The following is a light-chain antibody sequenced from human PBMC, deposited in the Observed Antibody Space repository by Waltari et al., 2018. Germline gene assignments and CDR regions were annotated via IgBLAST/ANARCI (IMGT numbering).Light chain of an antibody. CDR2: YAY. J-gene: IGKJ5*01. CDR3: VQSSSLPIT. CDR1: QSIGTS. V-gene: IGKV6-21*02. Sequence: EIVLTQSPDFQSVTPKEKVPITCRASQSIGTSLHWYQQKPDQSPKLLIKYAYQSISGVPSRFRGSGSETEFTLTINSLEAEDVATYYCVQSSSLPITFGQGTRLEI.